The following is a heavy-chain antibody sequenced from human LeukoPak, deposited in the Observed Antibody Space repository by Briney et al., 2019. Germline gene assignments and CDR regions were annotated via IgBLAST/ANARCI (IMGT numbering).Heavy chain of an antibody. CDR1: GYTFTGYY. J-gene: IGHJ6*02. Sequence: ASVKVSCKASGYTFTGYYMHWVRQAPGQGLEWMGWINPNSGGTNYAQKFQGWVTMTRDTSISTAYMELSRLRSDDTAMYYCARDFVLAAAGYYYGMDVWGQGTTVTVSS. CDR2: INPNSGGT. V-gene: IGHV1-2*04. CDR3: ARDFVLAAAGYYYGMDV. D-gene: IGHD6-13*01.